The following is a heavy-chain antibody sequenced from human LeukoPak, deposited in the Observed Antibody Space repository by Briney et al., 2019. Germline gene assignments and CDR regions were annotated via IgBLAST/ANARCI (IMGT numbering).Heavy chain of an antibody. D-gene: IGHD1/OR15-1a*01. Sequence: SETLSLTCAVYGGSFSGYYWSWIRQPPGKGLEWIGEINHSGSTNYNPSLKSRVTISVDTSKNQFSLKLSSVTAADTAVYYCARARNKGSLFDYWGQGTLVPVSS. CDR2: INHSGST. V-gene: IGHV4-34*01. CDR1: GGSFSGYY. J-gene: IGHJ4*02. CDR3: ARARNKGSLFDY.